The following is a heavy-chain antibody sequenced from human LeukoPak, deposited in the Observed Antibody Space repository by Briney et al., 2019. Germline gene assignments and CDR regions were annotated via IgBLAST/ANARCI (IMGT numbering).Heavy chain of an antibody. CDR2: IYSGGST. Sequence: PGGSLRLSCAASGFTVSSNYMSWVRQAPGKGLEWVSVIYSGGSTYYADSVKGRFTISRDNSKNTLYLQMNSLRAEDTALYYCATGPSYCGGDCYYYFAYWGQGTLVTVSS. D-gene: IGHD2-21*01. V-gene: IGHV3-53*01. CDR3: ATGPSYCGGDCYYYFAY. CDR1: GFTVSSNY. J-gene: IGHJ4*02.